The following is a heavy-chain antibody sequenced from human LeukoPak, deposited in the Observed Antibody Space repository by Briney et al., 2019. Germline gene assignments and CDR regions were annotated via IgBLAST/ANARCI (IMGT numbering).Heavy chain of an antibody. CDR2: INGDGSIT. CDR1: GFTFRSHW. D-gene: IGHD1-26*01. CDR3: AREDSGSIGWFDP. V-gene: IGHV3-74*03. Sequence: PGGSLRLSCAASGFTFRSHWMHWVRQAPGKGLVWVSGINGDGSITTYADSVKGRFTISRDYAKNTLYLQMNSLRAEDTAVYYCAREDSGSIGWFDPWGQGTLVTVSS. J-gene: IGHJ5*02.